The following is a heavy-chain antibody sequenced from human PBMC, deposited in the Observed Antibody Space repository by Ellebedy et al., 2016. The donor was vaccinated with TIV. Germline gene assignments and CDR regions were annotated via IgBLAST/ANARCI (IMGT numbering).Heavy chain of an antibody. CDR3: ARGTDTSKVGY. CDR1: GGSFSGYY. D-gene: IGHD1-26*01. CDR2: IHPSGST. J-gene: IGHJ4*02. V-gene: IGHV4-34*01. Sequence: SQTLSLTCAVYGGSFSGYYWNWIRQPPGKGLEWIGEIHPSGSTTYNPSLKSRVTMSIDTSKNHFSLKLSSVTAADTAVYYCARGTDTSKVGYWGQGTLVTVSS.